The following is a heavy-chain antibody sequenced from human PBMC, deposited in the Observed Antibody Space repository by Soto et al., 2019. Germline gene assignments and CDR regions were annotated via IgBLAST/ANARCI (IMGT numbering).Heavy chain of an antibody. V-gene: IGHV1-69*12. CDR1: GGTFSSYA. CDR2: IIPIFGTA. CDR3: ASPPSSNRYYYGMDV. Sequence: QVQLVQSGAEVKKPGSSVKVSCKASGGTFSSYAISWVRQAPGQGLEWMGGIIPIFGTANYAQKFQGRVTITADESTSTASMELSSRRSEETAVYYCASPPSSNRYYYGMDVWGQGTTVTVSS. D-gene: IGHD4-4*01. J-gene: IGHJ6*02.